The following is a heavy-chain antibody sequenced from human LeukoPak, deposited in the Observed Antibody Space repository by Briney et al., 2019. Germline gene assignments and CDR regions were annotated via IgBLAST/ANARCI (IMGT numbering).Heavy chain of an antibody. Sequence: GEYLRLSSVASGFTFTDHPMNWVRQAPGKGLEWVSYIGGDGIAFYADSVKGRFTASKDDARKSMYLQMNSLRVEDTAVYYCAKDRANWAIDDWGQGTQVTVSS. D-gene: IGHD3-16*01. CDR1: GFTFTDHP. CDR2: IGGDGIA. J-gene: IGHJ4*02. V-gene: IGHV3-69-1*01. CDR3: AKDRANWAIDD.